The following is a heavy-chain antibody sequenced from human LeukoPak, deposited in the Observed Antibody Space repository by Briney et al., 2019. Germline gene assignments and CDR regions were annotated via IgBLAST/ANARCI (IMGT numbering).Heavy chain of an antibody. V-gene: IGHV4-34*01. CDR3: ARDRYSSGWYSRFFDY. Sequence: SETLSLTCAVYGGSFSGYYWSWIRQPPGKGLEWIGEINHSGSTNYNPSLKSRVTTSVDTSKNQFSLKLSSVTAADTAVYYCARDRYSSGWYSRFFDYWGQGTLVTVSS. J-gene: IGHJ4*02. CDR1: GGSFSGYY. CDR2: INHSGST. D-gene: IGHD6-19*01.